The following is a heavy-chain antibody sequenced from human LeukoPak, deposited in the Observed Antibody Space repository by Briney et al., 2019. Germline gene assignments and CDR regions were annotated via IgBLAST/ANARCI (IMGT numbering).Heavy chain of an antibody. V-gene: IGHV5-51*01. CDR1: GYSFTSYW. J-gene: IGHJ6*02. CDR2: IYPGDSDT. D-gene: IGHD1-1*01. CDR3: ARVSTKYYYYYGMDV. Sequence: GESLKISCKGSGYSFTSYWIGWVRQMPGKGLEWMGIIYPGDSDTGYSPSFQGQVTISADKSISTAYLQWSSLKASDTAMYYCARVSTKYYYYYGMDVWGQGTTVTVSS.